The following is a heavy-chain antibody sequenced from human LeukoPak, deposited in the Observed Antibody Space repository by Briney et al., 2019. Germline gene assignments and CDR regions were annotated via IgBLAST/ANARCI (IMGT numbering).Heavy chain of an antibody. CDR2: MNPNSGNT. CDR1: GYTFTSYD. D-gene: IGHD3-3*01. J-gene: IGHJ5*02. Sequence: ASVKVSCKASGYTFTSYDINWVRQATGQGLEWMGWMNPNSGNTGYAQKFQGRVTMTRNTSISTAYMELSSLRSEDTGVYYCGRVFTYYDFWSGYYPGSYNWFDPWGQGTLVTVSS. CDR3: GRVFTYYDFWSGYYPGSYNWFDP. V-gene: IGHV1-8*01.